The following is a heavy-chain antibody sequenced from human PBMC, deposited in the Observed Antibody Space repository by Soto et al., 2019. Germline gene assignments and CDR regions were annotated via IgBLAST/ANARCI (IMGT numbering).Heavy chain of an antibody. CDR3: ARGAGTEAGMDV. Sequence: RSLTCAVSGYSISSGYYWGWIRQPPGKGLEWIGSIYHSGSTYYNPSLKSRVTISVDTSKNQFSLKLSSVTAADTAVYYCARGAGTEAGMDVWGQGTTVTVSS. CDR1: GYSISSGYY. J-gene: IGHJ6*02. CDR2: IYHSGST. V-gene: IGHV4-38-2*01. D-gene: IGHD6-13*01.